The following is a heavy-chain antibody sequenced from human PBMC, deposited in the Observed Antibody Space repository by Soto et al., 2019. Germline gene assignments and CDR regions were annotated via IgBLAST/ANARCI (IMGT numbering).Heavy chain of an antibody. CDR1: GYSVTNDNW. CDR2: IYHGGNT. V-gene: IGHV4-4*02. J-gene: IGHJ4*02. CDR3: ASGGGGGNF. D-gene: IGHD3-16*01. Sequence: QVQLQESGPGLVKPSGTLSLTCSVSGYSVTNDNWWSWLRQPPGRGLEWIAEIYHGGNTNYRPSLRSRVTISMDKSNNQFSLKLVSVTAADTALYFCASGGGGGNFWGQGILVTVSS.